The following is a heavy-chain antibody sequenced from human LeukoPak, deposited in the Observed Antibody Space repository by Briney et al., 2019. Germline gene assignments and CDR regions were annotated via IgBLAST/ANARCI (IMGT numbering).Heavy chain of an antibody. CDR3: ARDLPDYAITFGGVIAPFDY. CDR2: IKQDGSEK. D-gene: IGHD3-16*02. J-gene: IGHJ4*02. V-gene: IGHV3-7*01. Sequence: GGSLRLSCAASGFTFSSYWMSWVRQAPGKGLEWVANIKQDGSEKYYVDSVKGRFTISRDNAKNSLYLQMNSLRAEDTAVYYCARDLPDYAITFGGVIAPFDYWGQGTLVTVSS. CDR1: GFTFSSYW.